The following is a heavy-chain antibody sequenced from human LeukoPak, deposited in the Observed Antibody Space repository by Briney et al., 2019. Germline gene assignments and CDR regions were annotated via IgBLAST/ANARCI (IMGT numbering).Heavy chain of an antibody. CDR2: IYSGGST. Sequence: GGSLRLSCAASGFTVSSNYMSWVRQAPGKGLEWVSVIYSGGSTYYADSVKGRFTISRDNSKNTLYLQMNSLRAEDTAAYYCASLDPGDWFDPWGQGTLVTVSS. V-gene: IGHV3-53*01. J-gene: IGHJ5*02. CDR1: GFTVSSNY. CDR3: ASLDPGDWFDP. D-gene: IGHD3-10*01.